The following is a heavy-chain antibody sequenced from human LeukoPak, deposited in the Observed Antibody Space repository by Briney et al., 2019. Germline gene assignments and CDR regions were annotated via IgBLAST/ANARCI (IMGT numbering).Heavy chain of an antibody. CDR3: AKAPPPDYFDY. J-gene: IGHJ4*02. Sequence: GGSLRLSCAASGFTFSSYAMSWVRQAPGKGLEWVSAISGSGGSTYYPDSVKGRYTISRDNSKKTLYLQMNSLRPEDTAVYYCAKAPPPDYFDYWGQGTLVTVSS. V-gene: IGHV3-23*01. CDR1: GFTFSSYA. CDR2: ISGSGGST.